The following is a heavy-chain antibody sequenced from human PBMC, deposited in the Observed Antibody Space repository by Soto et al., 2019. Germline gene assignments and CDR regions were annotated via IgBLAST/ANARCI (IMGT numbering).Heavy chain of an antibody. CDR1: GGSFSGYY. V-gene: IGHV4-34*01. Sequence: PSETLSLTCAVYGGSFSGYYWSWIRQPPGKGLEWIGEINHSGSTNYNPSLKSRVTISVDTSKNQLSLKLSSVTAADTAVYYCARVSTYYYGSGSYYNPYYYGMDVWGQGTTVTVSS. D-gene: IGHD3-10*01. CDR3: ARVSTYYYGSGSYYNPYYYGMDV. J-gene: IGHJ6*02. CDR2: INHSGST.